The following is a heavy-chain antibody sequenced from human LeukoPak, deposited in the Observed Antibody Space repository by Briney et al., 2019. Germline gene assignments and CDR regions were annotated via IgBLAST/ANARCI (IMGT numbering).Heavy chain of an antibody. V-gene: IGHV3-23*01. J-gene: IGHJ3*02. D-gene: IGHD6-19*01. CDR2: ISGSGGST. CDR1: GFTFSSYA. Sequence: GGSLRLSCAASGFTFSSYAMSWVRQAPGKGLEWVSAISGSGGSTYYADSVKGRFNISRDNSKNTLYLQMNSLRAEDTAVYYCANRGYSSGWNDAFDIWGQGTMVTVSS. CDR3: ANRGYSSGWNDAFDI.